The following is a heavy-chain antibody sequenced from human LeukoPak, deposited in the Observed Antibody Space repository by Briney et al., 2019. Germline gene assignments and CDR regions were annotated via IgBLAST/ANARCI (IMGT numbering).Heavy chain of an antibody. V-gene: IGHV4-38-2*02. J-gene: IGHJ4*02. CDR3: ARDYGGYSGYDYGYYFDY. CDR1: GYSISSGYY. Sequence: NASETLSLTCTVSGYSISSGYYWGWIRQPPGKGLEWIGSIYHSGSTYYNPSLKSRVTISVDTSKNQFSLKLSSVTAADTAVYYCARDYGGYSGYDYGYYFDYWGQGTLVTVSS. D-gene: IGHD5-12*01. CDR2: IYHSGST.